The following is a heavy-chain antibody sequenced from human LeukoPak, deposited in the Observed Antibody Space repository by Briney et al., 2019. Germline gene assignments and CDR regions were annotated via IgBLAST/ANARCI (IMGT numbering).Heavy chain of an antibody. CDR3: ARAVSGRFDY. D-gene: IGHD6-19*01. CDR1: GGSMSPYH. V-gene: IGHV4-59*08. CDR2: IYYSGSA. J-gene: IGHJ4*02. Sequence: SETLFLTCTVSGGSMSPYHWGWIRQPPGKGLEWTGYIYYSGSANYNPSLNSRVTISVDTSKNQFSLRLSSVTAADTAIYYCARAVSGRFDYWGQGTLVTVSS.